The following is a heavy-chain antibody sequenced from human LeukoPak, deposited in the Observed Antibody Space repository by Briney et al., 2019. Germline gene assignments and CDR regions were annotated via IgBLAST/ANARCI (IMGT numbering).Heavy chain of an antibody. Sequence: HPGGSLRLSCAASGFTFSSYAMSWVRQAPGKGLEWVSAISGSGDSTYYADSVKGRFTISRDNSKNTLYLQMNSLRAEDTAVYYCAKDHPGGIGGLSFDYWGQGTLVTVSS. V-gene: IGHV3-23*01. J-gene: IGHJ4*02. D-gene: IGHD1-14*01. CDR2: ISGSGDST. CDR3: AKDHPGGIGGLSFDY. CDR1: GFTFSSYA.